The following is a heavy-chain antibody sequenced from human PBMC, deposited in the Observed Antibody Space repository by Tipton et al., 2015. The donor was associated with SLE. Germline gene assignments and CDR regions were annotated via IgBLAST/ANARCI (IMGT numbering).Heavy chain of an antibody. CDR2: IYYSGST. V-gene: IGHV4-59*11. J-gene: IGHJ4*02. CDR3: ARDQSSGWLNLDY. CDR1: GGSISSHY. D-gene: IGHD6-19*01. Sequence: LRLSCTVSGGSISSHYWSWIRQPPGKGLEWIGYIYYSGSTNYNPSLKSRVTISVDTSKKQFSLKLSSVTAADTAVYYCARDQSSGWLNLDYWGQGTLVTVSS.